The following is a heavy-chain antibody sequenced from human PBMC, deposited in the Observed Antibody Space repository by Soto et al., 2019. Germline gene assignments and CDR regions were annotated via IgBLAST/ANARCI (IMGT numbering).Heavy chain of an antibody. D-gene: IGHD5-12*01. J-gene: IGHJ4*02. CDR2: IIPIFGTA. CDR3: ARAYLIGGYEQHFDY. V-gene: IGHV1-69*13. CDR1: GYTFTSSD. Sequence: VKVSCKASGYTFTSSDISWVRQAPGQGLEWMGGIIPIFGTANYAQRFQGRVTITADESTSTAYMGLSSLRSEDTAVYYCARAYLIGGYEQHFDYWGQGTLVTVSS.